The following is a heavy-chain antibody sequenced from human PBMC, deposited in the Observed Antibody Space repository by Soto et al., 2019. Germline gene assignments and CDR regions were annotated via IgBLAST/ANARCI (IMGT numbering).Heavy chain of an antibody. D-gene: IGHD3-22*01. CDR1: GGTFSSYA. V-gene: IGHV1-18*01. Sequence: ASVKVSCKASGGTFSSYAISWVRQAPGQGLEWMGWISAYNGNTNYAQKLQGRVTMTTDTSTSTAYMELRSLRSDDTAVYYCASLNYYDSSGYGGDAFDIWGQGTMVTVSS. J-gene: IGHJ3*02. CDR2: ISAYNGNT. CDR3: ASLNYYDSSGYGGDAFDI.